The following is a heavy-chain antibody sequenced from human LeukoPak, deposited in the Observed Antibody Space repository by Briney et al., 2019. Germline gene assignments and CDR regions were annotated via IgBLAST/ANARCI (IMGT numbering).Heavy chain of an antibody. CDR1: GYTFNSYD. CDR2: MNPNTGNT. D-gene: IGHD3-22*01. J-gene: IGHJ4*02. CDR3: ARDIYDSSGYRAEEFDY. Sequence: ASVKVSCKASGYTFNSYDINWVRQATGQGLEWMGWMNPNTGNTGYGERFQGRVTMTRDNSISTAYMELRSLRSDDTAVYYCARDIYDSSGYRAEEFDYWGQGTLVTVSS. V-gene: IGHV1-8*01.